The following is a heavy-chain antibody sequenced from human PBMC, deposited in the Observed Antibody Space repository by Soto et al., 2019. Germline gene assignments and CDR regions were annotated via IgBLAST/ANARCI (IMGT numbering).Heavy chain of an antibody. CDR3: ARDSPIGSKFIGSDASDY. D-gene: IGHD5-12*01. J-gene: IGHJ4*02. Sequence: QVQLVQSGAEVKKPGSSVKVSCKASGGAFTNDIITWVRQAPGQGLEWMGRIIPLLDITNYAQKFKGRVTITAEKSTSTAYMERNSLLDEDTAVYYCARDSPIGSKFIGSDASDYWGQGTMVTVSS. CDR1: GGAFTNDI. CDR2: IIPLLDIT. V-gene: IGHV1-69*08.